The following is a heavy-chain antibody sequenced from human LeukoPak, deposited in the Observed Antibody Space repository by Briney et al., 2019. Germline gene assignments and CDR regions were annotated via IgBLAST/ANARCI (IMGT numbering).Heavy chain of an antibody. Sequence: ASVKVSCKASGYTFIGYYMHWVRQAPGQGLEWMGWINPNSGGTNYAQKFQGRVTMTRDTSISTAYMELSRLRSDDTAVYYCAREVVPAAIGSYWGQGTLVTVSS. CDR3: AREVVPAAIGSY. J-gene: IGHJ4*02. D-gene: IGHD2-2*02. CDR1: GYTFIGYY. V-gene: IGHV1-2*02. CDR2: INPNSGGT.